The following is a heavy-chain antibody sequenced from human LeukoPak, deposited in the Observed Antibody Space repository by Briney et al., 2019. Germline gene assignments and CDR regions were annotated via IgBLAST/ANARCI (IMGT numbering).Heavy chain of an antibody. V-gene: IGHV1-2*02. CDR2: INPNSGGT. D-gene: IGHD3-3*01. CDR1: GYTFTGYY. J-gene: IGHJ6*03. CDR3: ARDWRSVTIVADYYYYYMDV. Sequence: ASVKVSCKASGYTFTGYYMHWVRQAPGQGLEWMGWINPNSGGTNYAQKFQGRVTMTRDTSISTAYMELSRLRSDDTAVYYCARDWRSVTIVADYYYYYMDVWGKGTTVTVSS.